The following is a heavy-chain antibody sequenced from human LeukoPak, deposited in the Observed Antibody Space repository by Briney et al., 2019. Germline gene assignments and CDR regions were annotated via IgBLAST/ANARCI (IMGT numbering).Heavy chain of an antibody. CDR3: ARGYENWFDP. CDR1: GGSISSSSYY. D-gene: IGHD6-13*01. V-gene: IGHV4-39*01. Sequence: SETLSLTCTISGGSISSSSYYWGWIRQPPGKGLEWIGNIYYSGSTYYNPSLKSRVTISVDTSKNQFSLKLSSVTAADTAVYYCARGYENWFDPWGQGTLVTVSS. J-gene: IGHJ5*02. CDR2: IYYSGST.